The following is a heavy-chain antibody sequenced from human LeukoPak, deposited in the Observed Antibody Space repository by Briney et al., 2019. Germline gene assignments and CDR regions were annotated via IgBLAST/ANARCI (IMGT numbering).Heavy chain of an antibody. CDR3: ARVLAFHSGSYYEIAPARLFDY. J-gene: IGHJ4*02. CDR2: INPNSGGT. CDR1: GGTFSSYA. D-gene: IGHD1-26*01. V-gene: IGHV1-2*02. Sequence: GASVKVSCKASGGTFSSYAISWVRQAPGQGLEWMGWINPNSGGTNYAQKFQGRVTMTRDTSISTACMELSRLRSDDTAVYYCARVLAFHSGSYYEIAPARLFDYWGQGTLVTVSS.